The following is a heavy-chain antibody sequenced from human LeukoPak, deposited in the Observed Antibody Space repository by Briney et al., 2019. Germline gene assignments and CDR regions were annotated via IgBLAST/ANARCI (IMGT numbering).Heavy chain of an antibody. CDR3: ARDQGSYPLMNWFDP. J-gene: IGHJ5*02. CDR1: GYTFTGYY. D-gene: IGHD1-26*01. Sequence: GASVKVSCKASGYTFTGYYMHWVRQAPGQGLEWMGWINPNSGGTNYAQKFQGRVTMTRDTSISTAYMELSRLRSDDTAVYYCARDQGSYPLMNWFDPWGQGTLVTVSS. CDR2: INPNSGGT. V-gene: IGHV1-2*02.